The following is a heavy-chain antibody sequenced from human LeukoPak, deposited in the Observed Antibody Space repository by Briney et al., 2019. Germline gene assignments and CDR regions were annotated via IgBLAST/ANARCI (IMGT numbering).Heavy chain of an antibody. V-gene: IGHV1-69*04. CDR2: IIPILGIA. CDR1: GYTFTGYY. CDR3: AREDCSSTSCPNY. Sequence: SVKVSCKASGYTFTGYYMHWVRQAPGQGLEWMGRIIPILGIANYAQKFQGRVTITADKSTSTAYMELSSLRSEDTAVYYCAREDCSSTSCPNYWGQGTLVTVSS. D-gene: IGHD2-2*01. J-gene: IGHJ4*02.